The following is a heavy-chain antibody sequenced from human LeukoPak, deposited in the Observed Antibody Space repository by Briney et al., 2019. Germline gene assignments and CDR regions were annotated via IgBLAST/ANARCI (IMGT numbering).Heavy chain of an antibody. CDR2: FGTSGGT. V-gene: IGHV3-23*01. CDR3: ARRGLSTAGTRLYYFDY. J-gene: IGHJ4*02. D-gene: IGHD6-13*01. CDR1: GFTFSSYA. Sequence: GGSLRLSCVASGFTFSSYAMSWVRQAPGKGPEWVSTFGTSGGTYYADSVKGRFTISRDNSKNTLCLQMNSLRAEDTAVYYCARRGLSTAGTRLYYFDYWGQGTLVTVSS.